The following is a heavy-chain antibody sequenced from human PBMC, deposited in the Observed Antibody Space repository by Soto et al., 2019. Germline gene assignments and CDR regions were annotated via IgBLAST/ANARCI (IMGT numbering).Heavy chain of an antibody. CDR2: IYHSGST. D-gene: IGHD6-13*01. J-gene: IGHJ5*02. CDR1: GYSISSGYY. V-gene: IGHV4-38-2*01. CDR3: ARVRPRHSSWYRGNWFDP. Sequence: PSETLSLTCAVSGYSISSGYYWGWIRQPPGKGLEWIGSIYHSGSTYYNPSLKSRVTISVDTSKNQFSLKLSSVTAADTAVYYCARVRPRHSSWYRGNWFDPWGQGTLVTVSS.